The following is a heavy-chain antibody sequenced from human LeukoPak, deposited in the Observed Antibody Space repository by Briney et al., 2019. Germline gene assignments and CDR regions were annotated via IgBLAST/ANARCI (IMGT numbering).Heavy chain of an antibody. Sequence: ASVKVSCKASGYTFTGYYMHWVRQAPGQGLEWMGWISADNGNTNYAQKFQGRVTMTTDTSTTTADMELRSLRSDDTAVYYCARGPRYSSTWHIVYWGQGTQVTVSP. CDR3: ARGPRYSSTWHIVY. CDR2: ISADNGNT. J-gene: IGHJ4*02. D-gene: IGHD6-13*01. CDR1: GYTFTGYY. V-gene: IGHV1-18*04.